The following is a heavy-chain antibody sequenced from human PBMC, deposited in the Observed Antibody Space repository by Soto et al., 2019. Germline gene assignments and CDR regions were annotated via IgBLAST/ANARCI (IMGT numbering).Heavy chain of an antibody. D-gene: IGHD3-10*01. CDR1: GYTFTSYG. V-gene: IGHV1-18*04. CDR3: ARDATITMVRGVISTFDY. Sequence: GASVKVSCKASGYTFTSYGISWVRQAPGQGLEWMGWISAYNGNTNYAQKLQGRVTMTTDTSTSTAYMELRSLRSDDTAVYYCARDATITMVRGVISTFDYWGPGTQVTLST. J-gene: IGHJ4*02. CDR2: ISAYNGNT.